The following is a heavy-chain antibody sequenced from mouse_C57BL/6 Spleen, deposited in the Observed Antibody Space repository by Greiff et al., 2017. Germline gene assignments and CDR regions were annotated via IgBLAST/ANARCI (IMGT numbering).Heavy chain of an antibody. D-gene: IGHD1-1*01. CDR3: ARREGGSSSAWFAY. Sequence: EVQRVESGGGLVQPGESLKLSCESNEYEFPSHDMSWVRKTPEKRLELVAAINSDGGSTYYPDTMERRFIISRDNTKKTLYLQMSSLRSEDTALYYGARREGGSSSAWFAYWGQGTLVTVSA. CDR1: EYEFPSHD. J-gene: IGHJ3*01. CDR2: INSDGGST. V-gene: IGHV5-2*01.